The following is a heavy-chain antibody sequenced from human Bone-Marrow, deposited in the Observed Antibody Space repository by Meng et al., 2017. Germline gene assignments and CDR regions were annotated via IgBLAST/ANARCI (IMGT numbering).Heavy chain of an antibody. V-gene: IGHV3-23*01. D-gene: IGHD2-8*02. CDR1: GYIFSHYT. CDR3: ANWITGHFDH. J-gene: IGHJ4*02. Sequence: EVQLLEPGGGSLQPVGFLGLSCVGSGYIFSHYTMIWVRQAPGKGPEWVSTINENGANTHYPDSLKGRFTISRDNSKNTVYLQMNSLGVEDTAVYYCANWITGHFDHWGLGTLVTVSS. CDR2: INENGANT.